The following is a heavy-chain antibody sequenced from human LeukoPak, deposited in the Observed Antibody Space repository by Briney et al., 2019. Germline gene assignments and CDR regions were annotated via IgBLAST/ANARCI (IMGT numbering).Heavy chain of an antibody. D-gene: IGHD3-22*01. J-gene: IGHJ4*02. V-gene: IGHV3-30-3*01. CDR2: ISYDGSNK. CDR3: ARGANERGAGLIVVAVFDY. Sequence: GGSLRLSCAASGFTFSSYAMHWVRQAPGKGLEWVAVISYDGSNKYYADSVKGRFTISRDNSKNTLYLQMNSLRAEDTAVYYCARGANERGAGLIVVAVFDYWGQGTLVTVSS. CDR1: GFTFSSYA.